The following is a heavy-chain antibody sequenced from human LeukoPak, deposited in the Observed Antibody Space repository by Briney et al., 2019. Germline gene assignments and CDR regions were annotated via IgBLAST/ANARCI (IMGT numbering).Heavy chain of an antibody. Sequence: GASVKVSCKVSGYTLTELSMHWVRQAPGKRLEWVGGVDPEDGEKVYAQKFQGRVTMTEDTFEDTAYMELSSLRSDDTAVYYCAKPSIPARPFLTYLYYYLDVWGEGTTVIVSS. J-gene: IGHJ6*03. V-gene: IGHV1-24*01. CDR2: VDPEDGEK. CDR1: GYTLTELS. D-gene: IGHD6-6*01. CDR3: AKPSIPARPFLTYLYYYLDV.